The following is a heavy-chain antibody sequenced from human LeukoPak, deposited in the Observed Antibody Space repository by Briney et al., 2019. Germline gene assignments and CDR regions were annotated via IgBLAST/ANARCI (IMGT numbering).Heavy chain of an antibody. D-gene: IGHD1-20*01. CDR2: INTNNGNT. CDR1: GYTFSTYG. J-gene: IGHJ4*02. Sequence: ASVKVSCKASGYTFSTYGINWVRQAPGQGLGWMGWINTNNGNTNYAQKFQGRVTMTRDTSTSTAYLELRSLGSDDTAVYYCARKGCFDNCYLFDYWGQGTLVTVSS. V-gene: IGHV1-18*01. CDR3: ARKGCFDNCYLFDY.